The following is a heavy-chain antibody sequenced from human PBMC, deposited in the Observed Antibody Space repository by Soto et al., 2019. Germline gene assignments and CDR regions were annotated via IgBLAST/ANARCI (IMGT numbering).Heavy chain of an antibody. CDR2: ISAHTGSS. Sequence: QVQLVQSGAEVKKPGASVKVSCKASGYTFTSSGMIWVRQAPGQGLEWMGWISAHTGSSEYAQRFQGRVTMTTDRSTSTAYMELRSLRSDATAVYYCARAFFYQGSDSRGYSFDAFDFWGPGTLVTVSS. CDR3: ARAFFYQGSDSRGYSFDAFDF. CDR1: GYTFTSSG. J-gene: IGHJ3*01. V-gene: IGHV1-18*01. D-gene: IGHD3-22*01.